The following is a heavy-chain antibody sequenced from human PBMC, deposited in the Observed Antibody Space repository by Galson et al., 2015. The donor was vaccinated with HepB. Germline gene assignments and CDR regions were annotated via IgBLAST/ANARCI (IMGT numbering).Heavy chain of an antibody. CDR1: GGTFNVYA. CDR3: ASANDFWSGYRDAGTSRWFDS. V-gene: IGHV1-69*06. J-gene: IGHJ5*01. CDR2: IIPMFGAA. Sequence: SVKVSCKASGGTFNVYAISWVRQAPGQGLEWMGGIIPMFGAATYAQKFQGRVTITADKSTNTAFMELSSLRSEDTAVYYCASANDFWSGYRDAGTSRWFDSWGQGTLVTVSS. D-gene: IGHD3-3*01.